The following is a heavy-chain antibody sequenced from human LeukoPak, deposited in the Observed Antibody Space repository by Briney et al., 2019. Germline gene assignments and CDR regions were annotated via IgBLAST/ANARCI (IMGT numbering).Heavy chain of an antibody. CDR1: GGSFSGYY. D-gene: IGHD6-13*01. CDR3: ASRSSSWYGNWFDP. CDR2: INHSGST. J-gene: IGHJ5*02. V-gene: IGHV4-34*01. Sequence: SETLSLTCAVYGGSFSGYYWSWIRQPPGKGLEWIGEINHSGSTNYNPSLKSRVTISVDKSKNQFSLKLSSVTAADTAVYYCASRSSSWYGNWFDPWGQGTLVTVSS.